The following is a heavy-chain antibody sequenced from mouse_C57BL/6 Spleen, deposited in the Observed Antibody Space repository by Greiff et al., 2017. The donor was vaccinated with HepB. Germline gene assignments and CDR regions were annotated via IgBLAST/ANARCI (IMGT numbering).Heavy chain of an antibody. D-gene: IGHD1-1*02. CDR3: ARGSGSYGDYYFDY. CDR2: ISSGSSTI. J-gene: IGHJ2*01. Sequence: EVQLVESGGGLVKPGGSLKLSCAASGFTFSDYGMHWVRQAPEKGLEWVAYISSGSSTIYYADTVKGRFTISRDNAKNTLFLQMTSLRYEDTAMYYCARGSGSYGDYYFDYWGQGTTLTVSS. V-gene: IGHV5-17*01. CDR1: GFTFSDYG.